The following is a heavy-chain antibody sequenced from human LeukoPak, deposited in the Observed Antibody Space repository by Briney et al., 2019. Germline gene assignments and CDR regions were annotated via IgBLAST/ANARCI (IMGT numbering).Heavy chain of an antibody. CDR2: IYSGGST. J-gene: IGHJ4*02. D-gene: IGHD1-26*01. CDR3: ARDSHSGSYYRLDY. CDR1: GFIFSSNY. V-gene: IGHV3-53*01. Sequence: PGGSLSLSCAASGFIFSSNYMSWVRQAPGKGLEWVSVIYSGGSTYYADSVRGRFTISRDNSKSTLYLQMNSLRAEDTAVYYCARDSHSGSYYRLDYWGQGTLVTVSS.